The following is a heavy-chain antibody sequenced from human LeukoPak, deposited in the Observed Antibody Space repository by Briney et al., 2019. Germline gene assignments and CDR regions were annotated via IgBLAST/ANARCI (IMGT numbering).Heavy chain of an antibody. CDR2: ISSSSSYI. D-gene: IGHD6-19*01. CDR3: ARGYYSSGSSWLDY. V-gene: IGHV3-21*01. CDR1: GFTFSSYS. J-gene: IGHJ4*02. Sequence: GGSLRVSCAASGFTFSSYSMNRVRQAPGKGLEWVSSISSSSSYIYYADSVKGRFTISRDNAKNSLSLQMNSLRAEDTALYYCARGYYSSGSSWLDYWGQGTLVTVSS.